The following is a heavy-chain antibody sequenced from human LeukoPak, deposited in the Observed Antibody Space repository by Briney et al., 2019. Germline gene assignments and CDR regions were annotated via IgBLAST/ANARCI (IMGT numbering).Heavy chain of an antibody. Sequence: SETLSLTCTVSGGSISSGGYYWSWIRQPPGKGLEWIGYIYHSGSTYYSPSLKSRVTISVDTSKNQFSLKLSSVTAADTAVYYCARRSPRGYCSSTSCLLGINYYYYYYMDVWGKGTTVTVSS. CDR2: IYHSGST. V-gene: IGHV4-30-2*05. CDR3: ARRSPRGYCSSTSCLLGINYYYYYYMDV. J-gene: IGHJ6*03. D-gene: IGHD2-2*01. CDR1: GGSISSGGYY.